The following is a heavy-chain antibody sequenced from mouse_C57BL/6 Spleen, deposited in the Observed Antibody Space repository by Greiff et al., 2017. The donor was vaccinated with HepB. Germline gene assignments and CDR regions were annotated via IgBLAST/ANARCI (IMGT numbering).Heavy chain of an antibody. Sequence: QVQLQQSGPELVKPGASVKISCKASGYAFSSSWMNWVKQRPGKGLEWIGRIYPGDGDTNYNGKFKGKATLTADKSSSTAYMQLSSLTSEDSAVYFCARSEAITPWGTGTTVTVSS. J-gene: IGHJ1*03. V-gene: IGHV1-82*01. CDR1: GYAFSSSW. CDR2: IYPGDGDT. D-gene: IGHD1-1*01. CDR3: ARSEAITP.